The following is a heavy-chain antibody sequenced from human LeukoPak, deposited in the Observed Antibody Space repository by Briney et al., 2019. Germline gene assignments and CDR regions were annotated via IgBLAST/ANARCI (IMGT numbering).Heavy chain of an antibody. CDR3: ARVPGGWFRELLFDY. D-gene: IGHD3-10*01. Sequence: LSETLFLTCTVSGGSISSYYWSWIRQPPGKGLEWIGYIYYSGSTNYNPSLKSRVTISVDTSKNQFSLKLSSVTAADTAVYYCARVPGGWFRELLFDYWGQGTLVTVSS. V-gene: IGHV4-59*01. CDR1: GGSISSYY. J-gene: IGHJ4*02. CDR2: IYYSGST.